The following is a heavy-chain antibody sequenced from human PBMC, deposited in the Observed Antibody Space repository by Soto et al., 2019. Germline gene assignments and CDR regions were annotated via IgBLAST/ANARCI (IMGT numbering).Heavy chain of an antibody. CDR3: ARARGGGIAAAGTRQLDY. CDR1: GGSFSCYY. Sequence: SETLSLTCAVYGGSFSCYYWSWIRQPPGKGLEWIGEINHSGSTNYNPSLKSRVTISVDTSKNQFSLKLSSVTAADTAVYYCARARGGGIAAAGTRQLDYWGQGTLVTVSS. CDR2: INHSGST. J-gene: IGHJ4*02. V-gene: IGHV4-34*01. D-gene: IGHD6-13*01.